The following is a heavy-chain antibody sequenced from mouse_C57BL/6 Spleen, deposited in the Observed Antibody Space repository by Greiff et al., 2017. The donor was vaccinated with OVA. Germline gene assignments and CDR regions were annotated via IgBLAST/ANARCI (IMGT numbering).Heavy chain of an antibody. CDR2: ISSGSSTI. D-gene: IGHD3-1*01. Sequence: DVQLVESGGGLVKPGGSLKLSCAASGFTFSDYGMHWVRQAPEKGLEWVAYISSGSSTIYYAETVKGRFTISRDNADNTPFLQRTSLRSEDTAMYYGARGGDVGYYFDYWGQGTTLTVSS. CDR1: GFTFSDYG. J-gene: IGHJ2*01. CDR3: ARGGDVGYYFDY. V-gene: IGHV5-17*01.